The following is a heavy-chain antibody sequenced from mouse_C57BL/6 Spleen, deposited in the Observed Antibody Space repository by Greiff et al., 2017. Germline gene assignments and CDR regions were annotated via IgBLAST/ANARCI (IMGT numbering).Heavy chain of an antibody. V-gene: IGHV1-82*01. J-gene: IGHJ1*03. CDR2: IYPGDGDT. CDR1: GYAFSSSW. D-gene: IGHD1-1*01. Sequence: VQLQQSGPELVKPGASVKISCKASGYAFSSSWMNWVKQRPGKGLEWIGRIYPGDGDTNYNGKFKGKATLTADKSSSTAYMQLSSLTSEETAVXLGAMTTVVATDWYFDVWGTGTTVTGSS. CDR3: AMTTVVATDWYFDV.